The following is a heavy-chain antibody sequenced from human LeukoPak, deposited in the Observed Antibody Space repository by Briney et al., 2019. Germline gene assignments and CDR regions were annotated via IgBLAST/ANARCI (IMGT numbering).Heavy chain of an antibody. CDR1: GFTFSDYY. CDR2: ISSSGSTT. CDR3: ARAPGGIAARQGY. J-gene: IGHJ4*02. V-gene: IGHV3-11*01. Sequence: PGGSLRLSCAASGFTFSDYYMNWIRQAPGKGLEWISYISSSGSTTYYADSVKGRFTISRDNAKNSLFLQMNSLRAEDTAVYFCARAPGGIAARQGYWGQGTLVTVS. D-gene: IGHD6-6*01.